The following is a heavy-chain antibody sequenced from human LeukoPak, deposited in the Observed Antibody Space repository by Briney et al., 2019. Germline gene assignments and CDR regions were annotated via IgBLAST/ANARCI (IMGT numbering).Heavy chain of an antibody. J-gene: IGHJ4*02. D-gene: IGHD3-22*01. CDR1: AYTFTSYG. CDR2: INPNSGGT. CDR3: ARDRPYYDSSGYYLFDY. Sequence: ASVKVSCKASAYTFTSYGISWVRQAPGQGLEWMGWINPNSGGTNYAQKFQGRVTMTRDTSISTAYMELSRLRSDDTAVYYCARDRPYYDSSGYYLFDYWGQGTLVTVSS. V-gene: IGHV1-2*02.